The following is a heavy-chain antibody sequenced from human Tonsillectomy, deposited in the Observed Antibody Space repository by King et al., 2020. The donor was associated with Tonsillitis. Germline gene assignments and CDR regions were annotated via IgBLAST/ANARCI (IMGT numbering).Heavy chain of an antibody. Sequence: QLVQSGGGLVQPGGSLRLSCAASGFTFSRYDMHWVRQATGKGLEWVSIIGTAGDTYYPGSVKGRFTISRENAKNSLYLQMNSLRAGDTAVYYCARGGPGELLIDYWGQGTLVTVSS. J-gene: IGHJ4*02. CDR3: ARGGPGELLIDY. D-gene: IGHD1-26*01. CDR2: IGTAGDT. V-gene: IGHV3-13*01. CDR1: GFTFSRYD.